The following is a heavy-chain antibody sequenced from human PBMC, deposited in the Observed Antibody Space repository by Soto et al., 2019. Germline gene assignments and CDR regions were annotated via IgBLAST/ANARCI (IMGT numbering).Heavy chain of an antibody. J-gene: IGHJ3*02. D-gene: IGHD6-25*01. CDR1: GFTFGNYW. CDR2: IKGDGSAK. CDR3: ARDVSPGSSGYYDDAFDI. V-gene: IGHV3-7*05. Sequence: GGSLRLSCAASGFTFGNYWMTWVRQAPGKGLEWVANIKGDGSAKSYLDSVRGRFTVSRDNAENSLFLQMNILRAEDTALYYCARDVSPGSSGYYDDAFDIWGQGTMVTVSS.